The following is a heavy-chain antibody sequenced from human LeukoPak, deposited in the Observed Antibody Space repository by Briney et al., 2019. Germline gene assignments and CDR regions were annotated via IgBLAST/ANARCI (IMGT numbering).Heavy chain of an antibody. V-gene: IGHV4-39*07. CDR3: ARESQGAVAGPDGFDY. D-gene: IGHD6-19*01. J-gene: IGHJ4*02. Sequence: SETLSLTCTVSGGSTSSSRYYWGWIRQPPGKGLEWIGSIYYSGSTYYNPSLKSRVTISVDTSKNQFSLKLSSVTAADTAVYYCARESQGAVAGPDGFDYWGQGTLVTVSS. CDR2: IYYSGST. CDR1: GGSTSSSRYY.